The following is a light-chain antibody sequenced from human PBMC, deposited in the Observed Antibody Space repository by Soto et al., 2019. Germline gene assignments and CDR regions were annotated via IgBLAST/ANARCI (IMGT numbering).Light chain of an antibody. Sequence: EIVLTQSPFTLSLSPVERSTLSFIASQSVSNNYLAWYQQKPGQAPRLLIYGASNRATGIPDRFSGSVSGTDFTLTITRLEPEDFAVFYCQQYGSSEIIFGQGTRLEIK. CDR3: QQYGSSEII. J-gene: IGKJ5*01. CDR2: GAS. V-gene: IGKV3-20*01. CDR1: QSVSNNY.